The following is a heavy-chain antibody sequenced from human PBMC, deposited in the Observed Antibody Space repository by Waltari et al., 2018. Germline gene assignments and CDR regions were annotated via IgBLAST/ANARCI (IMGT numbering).Heavy chain of an antibody. CDR1: GFTFSSYW. D-gene: IGHD1-26*01. CDR3: ARTQWDSTSRRAFDI. CDR2: IKEDGGEK. J-gene: IGHJ3*02. V-gene: IGHV3-7*01. Sequence: EVQLVESGGDLVQPGGSLRLSCAASGFTFSSYWMCWVRQAPGKGLEWVANIKEDGGEKYYVDSVQGLFTISRDNAKNSLYLQMISLRAEDSAVYYCARTQWDSTSRRAFDIWGQGTVVTVSS.